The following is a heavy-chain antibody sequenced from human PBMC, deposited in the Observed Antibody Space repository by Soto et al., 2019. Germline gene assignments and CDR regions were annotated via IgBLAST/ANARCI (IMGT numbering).Heavy chain of an antibody. CDR2: IYWDDDK. CDR3: ARRILRTVFGLVTTTAIYFDF. J-gene: IGHJ4*02. Sequence: QITLNESGPTVVKPAETLTLTCTFSGFSLTTSGVGVGWIRQSPGKAPEWLALIYWDDDKRYSASLKSRLTITKETSENQFVLTMASVDPADTATYYCARRILRTVFGLVTTTAIYFDFWGQGTPVVFSS. CDR1: GFSLTTSGVG. V-gene: IGHV2-5*02. D-gene: IGHD3-3*01.